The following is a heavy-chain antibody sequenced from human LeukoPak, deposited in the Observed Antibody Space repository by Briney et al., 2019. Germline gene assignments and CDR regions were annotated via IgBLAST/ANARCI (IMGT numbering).Heavy chain of an antibody. J-gene: IGHJ6*03. V-gene: IGHV3-53*01. CDR2: IYSGGST. CDR3: ARERPSLARHLSNYIGTDYYYYYMDV. CDR1: GFTVSSNY. Sequence: PGGSLRLSCAASGFTVSSNYMSWVRQAPGKGLEWVSVIYSGGSTYYADSVKGRFTISRDNSKNTLYLQMNSLRAEDTAVYYCARERPSLARHLSNYIGTDYYYYYMDVWGKGTTVTVSS. D-gene: IGHD4-11*01.